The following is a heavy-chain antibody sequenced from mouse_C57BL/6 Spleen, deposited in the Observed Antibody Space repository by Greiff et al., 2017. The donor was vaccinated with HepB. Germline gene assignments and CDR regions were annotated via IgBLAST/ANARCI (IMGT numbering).Heavy chain of an antibody. Sequence: VQLQQPGAELVKPGASVKMSCKASGYTFTSYWITWVKQRPGQGLEWIGDIYPGSGSTNYNEKFKSKATLTVDTSSSTAYMQLSSLTSEDSAVYYCARSGDYECLYYFDYWGQGTTLTVSS. CDR3: ARSGDYECLYYFDY. CDR2: IYPGSGST. CDR1: GYTFTSYW. J-gene: IGHJ2*01. V-gene: IGHV1-55*01. D-gene: IGHD2-4*01.